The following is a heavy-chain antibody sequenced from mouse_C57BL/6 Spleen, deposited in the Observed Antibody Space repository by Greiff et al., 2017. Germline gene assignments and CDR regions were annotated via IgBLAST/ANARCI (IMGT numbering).Heavy chain of an antibody. J-gene: IGHJ4*01. D-gene: IGHD1-1*01. CDR1: GYTFTSYG. Sequence: VQLQQSGAELARPGASVKLSCKASGYTFTSYGISWVKQSTGQGLEWIGEIYPRSGNTYYNEKFKGKATLTADKSSSTAYMELRSLTSEDSAVYFWARFDYYGSSDGYAMDYWGQGTSVTVSS. CDR2: IYPRSGNT. V-gene: IGHV1-81*01. CDR3: ARFDYYGSSDGYAMDY.